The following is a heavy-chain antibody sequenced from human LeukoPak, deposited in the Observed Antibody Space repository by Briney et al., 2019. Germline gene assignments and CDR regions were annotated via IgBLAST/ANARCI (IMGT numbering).Heavy chain of an antibody. CDR2: IYYSGST. J-gene: IGHJ4*02. Sequence: SETLSLTCTVSGGSISSYYWSWIRQPPGKGLEWIGYIYYSGSTNYNPSLKSRVTISVDTSKNQFSLKLSSATAADTAVYYCARGLYDILTGYYVFDYWGQGTLVPVSS. V-gene: IGHV4-59*01. D-gene: IGHD3-9*01. CDR3: ARGLYDILTGYYVFDY. CDR1: GGSISSYY.